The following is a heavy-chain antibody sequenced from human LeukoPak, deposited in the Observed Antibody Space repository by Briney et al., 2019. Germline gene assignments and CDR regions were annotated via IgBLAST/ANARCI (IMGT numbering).Heavy chain of an antibody. Sequence: SQTLSLTCTVSGGSISSGDYYWSWIRQPPGKGLEWIGYIYYSGSTYYNPSLESRVTISVDTSKNQFSLKLSSVTAADTAVYYCASSRTGPGSVVTHPFDYWGQGTLVTVSS. CDR1: GGSISSGDYY. J-gene: IGHJ4*02. D-gene: IGHD4-23*01. CDR3: ASSRTGPGSVVTHPFDY. V-gene: IGHV4-30-4*08. CDR2: IYYSGST.